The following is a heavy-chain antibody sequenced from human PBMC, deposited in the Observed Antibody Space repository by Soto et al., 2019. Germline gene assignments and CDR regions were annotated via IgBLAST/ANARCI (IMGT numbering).Heavy chain of an antibody. J-gene: IGHJ4*02. CDR3: TRSGYDYKVGYFDS. D-gene: IGHD5-12*01. CDR2: IKSKTDGGTI. V-gene: IGHV3-15*07. Sequence: GGSLRLSCAASGFTFNNAWMNWVRQGPGKGLEWVARIKSKTDGGTINYAAPVTGRFTISRDDPKSTLYLQMDSLKTEDTAVYYCTRSGYDYKVGYFDSWGQGVLVTVSS. CDR1: GFTFNNAW.